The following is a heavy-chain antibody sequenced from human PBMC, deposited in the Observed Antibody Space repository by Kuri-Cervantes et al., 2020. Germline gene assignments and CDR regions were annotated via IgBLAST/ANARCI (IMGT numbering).Heavy chain of an antibody. V-gene: IGHV4-34*01. D-gene: IGHD6-6*01. CDR1: DGSFSCYY. Sequence: ESLKISCAGYDGSFSCYYWSWIRQPPGKGLEWIGEINHSGSTNYNPSLKSRVTISVDTSKNQFSLKLSSVTAVDTAVYYCARTSSCYAYYYMDVWGKGTTVTVSS. J-gene: IGHJ6*03. CDR2: INHSGST. CDR3: ARTSSCYAYYYMDV.